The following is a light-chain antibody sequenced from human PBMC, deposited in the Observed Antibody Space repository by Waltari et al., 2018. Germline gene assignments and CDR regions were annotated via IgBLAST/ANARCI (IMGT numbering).Light chain of an antibody. CDR1: SSHVGGYNY. CDR3: SSYSGSNDYV. Sequence: QSALTQPPSASGSPGQSVTISCTGTSSHVGGYNYVSWYQQHPGKAPNLMIYEVNKRPSGVPDRFSGSRSGNTASLTVSGLQAEDEADYYCSSYSGSNDYVFGTGTEVTVL. V-gene: IGLV2-8*01. J-gene: IGLJ1*01. CDR2: EVN.